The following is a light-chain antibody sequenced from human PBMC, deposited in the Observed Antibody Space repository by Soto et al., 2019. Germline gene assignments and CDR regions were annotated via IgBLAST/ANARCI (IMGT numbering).Light chain of an antibody. CDR1: QTSSSIY. Sequence: IGFAEFSGTLSLSSGGRGHLFSRASQTSSSIYLAWYQQKPGQAPRLLIYGASSRATGIPDRFSGSGSGTDFTLTISRLEPEDFAVYYCHQYVSWTFGQGTKVDIK. V-gene: IGKV3-20*01. CDR2: GAS. CDR3: HQYVSWT. J-gene: IGKJ1*01.